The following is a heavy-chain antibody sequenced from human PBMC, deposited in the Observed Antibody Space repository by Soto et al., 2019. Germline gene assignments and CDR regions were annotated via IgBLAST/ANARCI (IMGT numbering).Heavy chain of an antibody. V-gene: IGHV4-4*02. CDR3: AARHFWSGTWTDTRLDY. CDR2: IYQSGRT. Sequence: PSETLPLTCAVSDDSINISHCRNWLHHPPGKGLEWISKIYQSGRTKYNPSLTTRVTISVLKSQKHFSLKLTSVTAADKAEYYYAARHFWSGTWTDTRLDYWGQGTLVTVSS. D-gene: IGHD3-3*02. CDR1: DDSINISHC. J-gene: IGHJ4*02.